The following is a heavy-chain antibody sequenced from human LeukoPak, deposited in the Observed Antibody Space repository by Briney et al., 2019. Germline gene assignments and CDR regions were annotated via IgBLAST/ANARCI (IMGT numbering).Heavy chain of an antibody. D-gene: IGHD1-26*01. CDR1: GGSVTGYS. Sequence: SETLSLTCSVSGGSVTGYSWSWVRQPPGKGLEWIAEINHRGTTHYNPSLKSRVNISADTSKNQFSLHLDSVTAADTAVYYCARSWAGMYYPFYYFDYWGQGTLVSVSS. CDR3: ARSWAGMYYPFYYFDY. CDR2: INHRGTT. V-gene: IGHV4-34*01. J-gene: IGHJ4*02.